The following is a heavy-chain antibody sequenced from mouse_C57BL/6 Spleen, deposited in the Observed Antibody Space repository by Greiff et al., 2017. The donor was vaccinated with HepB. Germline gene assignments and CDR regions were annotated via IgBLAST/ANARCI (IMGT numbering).Heavy chain of an antibody. J-gene: IGHJ3*01. D-gene: IGHD1-1*01. CDR2: INPNYGTT. V-gene: IGHV1-39*01. CDR3: ASPHPYYYGSSYAWFAY. CDR1: GYSFTDYN. Sequence: EVHLVESGPELVKPGASVKISCKASGYSFTDYNMNWVKQSNGKSLEWIGVINPNYGTTSYNQKFKGKATLTLDQSSSTAYMQLNSLTSEDSAVYYCASPHPYYYGSSYAWFAYWGQGTLVTVSA.